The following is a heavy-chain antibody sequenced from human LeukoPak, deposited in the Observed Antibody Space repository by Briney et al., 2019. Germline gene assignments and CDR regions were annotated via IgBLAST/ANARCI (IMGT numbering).Heavy chain of an antibody. Sequence: SETLSLTCTVSGGSISSYYWSWIRQPPGKGLEWIGYIYYSGSTNYNPSLKSRVTISVDTSKNQFSLKLSSVTAADTAVYYCARVQVAPYNYGMDVWGQGTTVTVSS. J-gene: IGHJ6*02. CDR1: GGSISSYY. CDR2: IYYSGST. V-gene: IGHV4-59*01. CDR3: ARVQVAPYNYGMDV. D-gene: IGHD5-12*01.